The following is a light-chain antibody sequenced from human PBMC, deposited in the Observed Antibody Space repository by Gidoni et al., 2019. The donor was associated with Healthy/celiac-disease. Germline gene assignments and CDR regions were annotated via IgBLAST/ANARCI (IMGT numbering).Light chain of an antibody. J-gene: IGKJ5*01. CDR3: QQYGTSRIT. CDR2: GAS. V-gene: IGKV3-20*01. CDR1: QCVSSSY. Sequence: EIVLTQSPVTLSLSPGERATLSCRASQCVSSSYLAWQQQKPGQAPRLLIYGASSRATGIPDRFSGSGSGTDFTLTISRLEPEDFAVYYCQQYGTSRITFGQGTRLEIK.